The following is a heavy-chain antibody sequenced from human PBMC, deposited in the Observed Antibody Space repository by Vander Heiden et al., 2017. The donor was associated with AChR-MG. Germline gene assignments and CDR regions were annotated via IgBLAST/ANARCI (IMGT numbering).Heavy chain of an antibody. J-gene: IGHJ4*02. Sequence: EVQLVESGGGLVQPGGSLKLSCAASGCTFRGSAMHWVRQASGKGLEWVGRIRSKANSYATAYAASVKGRFTISRDDSKNTAYLQMNSLKTEDTAVYYCTSDSGQNPIAAVPLDYWGQGTLVTVSS. D-gene: IGHD6-13*01. CDR3: TSDSGQNPIAAVPLDY. V-gene: IGHV3-73*02. CDR1: GCTFRGSA. CDR2: IRSKANSYAT.